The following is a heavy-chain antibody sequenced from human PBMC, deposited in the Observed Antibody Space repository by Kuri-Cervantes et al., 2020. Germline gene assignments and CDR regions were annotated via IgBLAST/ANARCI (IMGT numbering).Heavy chain of an antibody. CDR2: ISTSGGGT. D-gene: IGHD3/OR15-3a*01. CDR3: AKSRGLVRHGMDV. Sequence: GESLKISCAVSGFTFSSYAMSWVRQAPGEGLEWVSAISTSGGGTYCADSVKGRFTISRDNSKNMLYLQLNSLRAEDTAVCYCAKSRGLVRHGMDVWGQGTTVTVSS. V-gene: IGHV3-23*01. J-gene: IGHJ6*02. CDR1: GFTFSSYA.